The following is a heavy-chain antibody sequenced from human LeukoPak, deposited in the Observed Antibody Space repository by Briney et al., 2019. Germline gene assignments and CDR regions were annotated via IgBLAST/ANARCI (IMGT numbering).Heavy chain of an antibody. V-gene: IGHV1-2*02. CDR2: INPDSRDT. CDR3: ARVPIFGVVHTWFAP. D-gene: IGHD3-3*01. Sequence: SVNLSCNASGYTFTVYDMHWARQAPGHGLEWMGWINPDSRDTNYAQKFKDRVTMNRETLTASMELSGLSSDDTAIYFCARVPIFGVVHTWFAPGGERPLVTLS. CDR1: GYTFTVYD. J-gene: IGHJ5*02.